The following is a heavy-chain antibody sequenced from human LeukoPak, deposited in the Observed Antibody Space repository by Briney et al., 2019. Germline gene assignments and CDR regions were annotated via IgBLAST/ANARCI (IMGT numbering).Heavy chain of an antibody. J-gene: IGHJ4*02. D-gene: IGHD3-10*01. CDR3: AKATPYYYGSGTREIDY. Sequence: GGTLRLSCAASGFSFSSYGMSWVRQAPGKGLEWVSAISGSGHNTYYADSVKGRFTISRDNSKNTLYLQMNSLRAEDTAVYCCAKATPYYYGSGTREIDYWGQGTLVTVSS. CDR1: GFSFSSYG. V-gene: IGHV3-23*01. CDR2: ISGSGHNT.